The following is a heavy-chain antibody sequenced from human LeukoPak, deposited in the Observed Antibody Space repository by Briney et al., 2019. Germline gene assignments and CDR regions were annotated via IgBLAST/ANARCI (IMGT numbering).Heavy chain of an antibody. V-gene: IGHV3-23*01. Sequence: GGSLRLSCAASGFTFSSSAMRWVRQAPGKGLEWVSAISNNGCYTYYADSVQGRFTISRDNSKSTLCLQMNSLRAEDTAVYYCTKEASQSYGRTWGQGTLVTVSS. CDR3: TKEASQSYGRT. D-gene: IGHD4-23*01. CDR1: GFTFSSSA. CDR2: ISNNGCYT. J-gene: IGHJ4*02.